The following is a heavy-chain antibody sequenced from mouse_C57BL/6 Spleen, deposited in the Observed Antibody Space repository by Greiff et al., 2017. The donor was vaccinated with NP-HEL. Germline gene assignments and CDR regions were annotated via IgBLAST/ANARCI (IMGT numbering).Heavy chain of an antibody. CDR1: GYTFTSYW. D-gene: IGHD2-1*01. CDR2: INPSNGGT. CDR3: AREENYGKRYYFDY. V-gene: IGHV1-53*01. J-gene: IGHJ2*01. Sequence: VKLQQPGTELVKPGASVKLSCKASGYTFTSYWMHWVKQRPGQGLEWIGNINPSNGGTNYNEKFKSKATLTVDKSSSTAYMQLSSLTSEDSAVYYCAREENYGKRYYFDYWGQGTTLTVSS.